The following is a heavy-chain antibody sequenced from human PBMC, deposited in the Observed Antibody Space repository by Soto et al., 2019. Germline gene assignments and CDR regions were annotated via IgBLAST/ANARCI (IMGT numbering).Heavy chain of an antibody. Sequence: EVQLVESGGGLVQPGGSLRLSCAASGFTFSSYSMNWVRQAPGKGLEWVSYISSSSSTIYYADSVKGRFTISRDNAKNSLSLQMTSLRDEDTAVYYCASGRAVGIAVALNWFDPWGQGTLVTVSS. D-gene: IGHD6-19*01. J-gene: IGHJ5*02. CDR1: GFTFSSYS. V-gene: IGHV3-48*02. CDR2: ISSSSSTI. CDR3: ASGRAVGIAVALNWFDP.